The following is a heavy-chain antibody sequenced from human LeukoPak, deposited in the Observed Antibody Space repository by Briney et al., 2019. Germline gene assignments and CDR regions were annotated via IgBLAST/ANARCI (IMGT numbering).Heavy chain of an antibody. CDR1: GFTFSSYA. V-gene: IGHV3-23*01. D-gene: IGHD3-9*01. J-gene: IGHJ5*02. CDR3: ARAYYDILTGYPNWFDP. CDR2: IRGSGGST. Sequence: GGSLRLSCAASGFTFSSYAMSWVRQAPGKGLEWVSTIRGSGGSTYYADSVQGRFTISRDNSENTLYLQMNSLRAEDTAVYYCARAYYDILTGYPNWFDPWGQGTLVTVSS.